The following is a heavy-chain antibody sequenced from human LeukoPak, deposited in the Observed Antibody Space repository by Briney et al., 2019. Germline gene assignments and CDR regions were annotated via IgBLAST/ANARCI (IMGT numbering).Heavy chain of an antibody. D-gene: IGHD2-2*02. CDR2: ISWNSGSI. V-gene: IGHV3-9*01. J-gene: IGHJ4*02. CDR1: GFTFDDYA. CDR3: GRYFSRTRCYNFYFDY. Sequence: GRSLRLSCAASGFTFDDYAMHWVRQAPGKGLEWVSGISWNSGSIGYADSVKGRFTISRDNAKNSLYLQMNSLRAEDTALYYCGRYFSRTRCYNFYFDYWGQGTLVTVSS.